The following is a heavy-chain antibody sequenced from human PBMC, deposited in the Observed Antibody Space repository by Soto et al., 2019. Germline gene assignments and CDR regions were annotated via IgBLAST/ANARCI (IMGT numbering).Heavy chain of an antibody. CDR2: LDSEGGNT. V-gene: IGHV3-74*01. CDR1: GFTFSNYW. Sequence: EVQLVESGGALVQPGGSLRLSCAASGFTFSNYWMYWVRQAPGKGLVWVSRLDSEGGNTLYADSVKGRFTISRDNARNTLYLQMDSLGGEDTAVYYCATDRGRVIKSEMIINANHRGVWGKGTTVTVSS. CDR3: ATDRGRVIKSEMIINANHRGV. J-gene: IGHJ6*03. D-gene: IGHD2-21*01.